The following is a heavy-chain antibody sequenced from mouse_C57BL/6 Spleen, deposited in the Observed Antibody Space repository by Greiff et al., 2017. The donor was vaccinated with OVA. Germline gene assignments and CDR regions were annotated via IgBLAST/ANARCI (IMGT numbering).Heavy chain of an antibody. J-gene: IGHJ3*01. D-gene: IGHD2-3*01. CDR2: IYPRSGNT. V-gene: IGHV1-81*01. Sequence: QVQLQQSGAELARPGASVKLSCKASGYTFTSYGISWVKQRTGQGLEWIGEIYPRSGNTYYNEKFKGKATLTADKSSSTAYMELRSLTSADSAVYFCARGGDDYSFAYWGQGTLVTVSA. CDR1: GYTFTSYG. CDR3: ARGGDDYSFAY.